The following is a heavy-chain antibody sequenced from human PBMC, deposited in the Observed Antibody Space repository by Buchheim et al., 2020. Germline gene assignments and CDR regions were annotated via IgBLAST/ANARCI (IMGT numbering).Heavy chain of an antibody. D-gene: IGHD6-19*01. J-gene: IGHJ1*01. CDR3: GKEMYSSGWQGTEFFQH. V-gene: IGHV3-30*18. CDR2: ISYDGSNK. CDR1: GFTFSSYG. Sequence: QVQLVESGGGVVQPGRSLRLSCAASGFTFSSYGMHWVRQAPGKGLEWVAVISYDGSNKYYADSVKGRFTIYRDNSKNTLYMQMNSLRAEDTAVYYCGKEMYSSGWQGTEFFQHWGQGTL.